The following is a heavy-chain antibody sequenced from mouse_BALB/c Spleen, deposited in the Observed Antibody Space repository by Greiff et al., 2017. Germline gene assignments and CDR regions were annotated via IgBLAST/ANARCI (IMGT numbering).Heavy chain of an antibody. J-gene: IGHJ4*01. Sequence: QVQLKQSGPGLVAPSQSLSITCTVSGFSLTSYGVHWVRQPPGKGLEWLGVIWAGGSTTYNSALMSRLSISKDNSKSQVFLKMNSLHTDDTAMYYCARDDYDAAMDYWGQGTSVTVSS. V-gene: IGHV2-9*02. CDR1: GFSLTSYG. CDR3: ARDDYDAAMDY. CDR2: IWAGGST. D-gene: IGHD2-4*01.